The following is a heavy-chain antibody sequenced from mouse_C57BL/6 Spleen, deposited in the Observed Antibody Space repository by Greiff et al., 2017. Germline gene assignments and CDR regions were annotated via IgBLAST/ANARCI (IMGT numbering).Heavy chain of an antibody. D-gene: IGHD1-1*01. V-gene: IGHV1-18*01. CDR2: INPNNGGT. J-gene: IGHJ3*01. CDR1: GYTFTDYN. CDR3: ARSLSYGSSAWFAY. Sequence: VQLQQSGPELVKPGASVKIPCKASGYTFTDYNMDWVKQSHGKSLEWIGDINPNNGGTIYNQKFKGKATLTVDKSSSTAYMELRSLTSEDTAVYYCARSLSYGSSAWFAYWGQGTLVTVSA.